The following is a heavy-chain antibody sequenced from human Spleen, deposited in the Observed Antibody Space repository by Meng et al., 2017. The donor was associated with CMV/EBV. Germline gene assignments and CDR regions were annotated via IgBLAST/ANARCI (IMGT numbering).Heavy chain of an antibody. CDR1: GFTFSSYG. V-gene: IGHV1-46*01. Sequence: GGSLRLSCAASGFTFSSYGMHWVRQAPGQGLEWMGRINPDGGTTTYAQRFQGGLTLTTDTSTSTVYMELSRLTSEDTAVYYCARDLVGYDAFDIWGQGTLVTVSS. J-gene: IGHJ3*02. CDR3: ARDLVGYDAFDI. CDR2: INPDGGTT. D-gene: IGHD3-22*01.